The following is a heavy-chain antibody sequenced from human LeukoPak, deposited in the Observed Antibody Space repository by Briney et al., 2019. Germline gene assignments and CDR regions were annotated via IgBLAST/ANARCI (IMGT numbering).Heavy chain of an antibody. Sequence: GPSVKVSCKASVGTFSSYAISWVRQAPGQGLEWMGGIIPIFGTANYAQKFQGRVTITADESTSTAYMELSSLRSEDTAVYYCAREAVVPAAIGYYYYGMDVWGKGTTVTVSS. CDR3: AREAVVPAAIGYYYYGMDV. J-gene: IGHJ6*04. V-gene: IGHV1-69*13. CDR2: IIPIFGTA. D-gene: IGHD2-2*01. CDR1: VGTFSSYA.